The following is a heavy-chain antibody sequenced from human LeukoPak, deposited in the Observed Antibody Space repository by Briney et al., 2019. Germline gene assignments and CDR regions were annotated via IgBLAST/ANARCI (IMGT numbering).Heavy chain of an antibody. V-gene: IGHV3-33*01. D-gene: IGHD1-14*01. CDR3: VRGGVPRATNNKAFDY. CDR1: GFTFNTYG. Sequence: GGSLRLSCAASGFTFNTYGMHWVRQAPGKGLEWVAVIWYDGSNKYNEDSVKGRFTISRDNSKNTVYLQMKSLRAEDTAVYYCVRGGVPRATNNKAFDYWGQGTLVTVSS. CDR2: IWYDGSNK. J-gene: IGHJ4*02.